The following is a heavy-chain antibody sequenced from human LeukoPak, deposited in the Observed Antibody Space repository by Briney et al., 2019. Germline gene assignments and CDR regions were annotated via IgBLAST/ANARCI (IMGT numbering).Heavy chain of an antibody. V-gene: IGHV4-4*07. CDR3: AGSRVWANSGSWYYWFDP. J-gene: IGHJ5*02. CDR2: IYTSGST. CDR1: GGSISSYY. D-gene: IGHD6-13*01. Sequence: PSETLSLTCTVSGGSISSYYWSWIRQPAGKGLEWIGRIYTSGSTNYNPSLKSRVTVSVDTSNNQFSLKLSSVTAADTAVYYCAGSRVWANSGSWYYWFDPWGQGTLVAVSS.